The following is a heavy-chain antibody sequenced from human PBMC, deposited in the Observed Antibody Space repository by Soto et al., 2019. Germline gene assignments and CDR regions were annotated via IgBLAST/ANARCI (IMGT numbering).Heavy chain of an antibody. CDR2: VSPTGDTV. V-gene: IGHV3-9*01. CDR3: LKDAPNGSIDD. D-gene: IGHD3-10*01. J-gene: IGHJ4*02. Sequence: VQVVASGGGLVQPGRSLRLSCAVSGFRFEQYVMHWVRQAPGKGLECVSTVSPTGDTVASADSVEGRFTVSRDNAKNSLYLPMNSLKGADTAFYYCLKDAPNGSIDDWGQGTLVTVSS. CDR1: GFRFEQYV.